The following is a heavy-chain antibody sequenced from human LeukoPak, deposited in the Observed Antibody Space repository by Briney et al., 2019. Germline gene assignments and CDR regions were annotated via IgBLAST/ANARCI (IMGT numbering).Heavy chain of an antibody. J-gene: IGHJ4*02. CDR1: GFTSNSYG. V-gene: IGHV3-48*01. CDR3: ARETYDFWSGYYSPLPFDY. Sequence: GGSLRLSCAASGFTSNSYGMHWVRQAPGKGLEWVSAISGSGGSTYYADSVKGRFTISRDNAKNSLYLQMNSLRAEDTAVYYCARETYDFWSGYYSPLPFDYWGQGTLVTVSS. CDR2: ISGSGGST. D-gene: IGHD3-3*01.